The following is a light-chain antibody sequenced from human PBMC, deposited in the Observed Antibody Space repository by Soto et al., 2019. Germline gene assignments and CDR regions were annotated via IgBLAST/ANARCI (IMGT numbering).Light chain of an antibody. J-gene: IGKJ3*01. CDR3: QKYNGVPLS. CDR1: QAIGNY. V-gene: IGKV1-27*01. CDR2: SAS. Sequence: DFQVAQFPSSLSASVGDRITITCRASQAIGNYLAWYQQKPGKVPKLLIYSASTLQSGVPSRFSGSRSGTEFTLTVSSLQPEDVATYYCQKYNGVPLSFGPGTKVEIK.